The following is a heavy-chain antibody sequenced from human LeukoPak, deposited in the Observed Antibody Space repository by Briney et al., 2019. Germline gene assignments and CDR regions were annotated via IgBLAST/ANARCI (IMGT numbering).Heavy chain of an antibody. CDR2: IKEDGSEE. D-gene: IGHD3-16*01. J-gene: IGHJ4*02. Sequence: GGSLRLSCAASGFTFSYYWMNWVRQAPGKGLEWVANIKEDGSEEYYVDSVKGRLTISRDNAKNSLYLQMNSLRAEDTAVYYCARERLIPDYWGQGTLVTVSS. CDR1: GFTFSYYW. CDR3: ARERLIPDY. V-gene: IGHV3-7*01.